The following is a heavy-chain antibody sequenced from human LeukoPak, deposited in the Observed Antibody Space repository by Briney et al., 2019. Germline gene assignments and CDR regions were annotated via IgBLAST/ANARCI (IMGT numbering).Heavy chain of an antibody. J-gene: IGHJ5*02. V-gene: IGHV3-15*01. CDR3: TTDLGS. Sequence: PGGSLRLSCAASGFTFSSYAMSWVRQAPGKGLEWVARIKSKTDGGTTDYAAPVKGRFTISRDDPKNTLYLQMNSLTTEDTAVYYCTTDLGSWGQGTLVTVSS. CDR2: IKSKTDGGTT. CDR1: GFTFSSYA.